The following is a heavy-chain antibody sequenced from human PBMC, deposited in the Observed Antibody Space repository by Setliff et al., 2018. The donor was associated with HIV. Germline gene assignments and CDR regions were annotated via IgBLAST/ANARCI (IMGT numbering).Heavy chain of an antibody. V-gene: IGHV4-59*01. D-gene: IGHD4-17*01. J-gene: IGHJ3*01. Sequence: SETLSLTCTVSGGSISTYYWSWIRQPPGKGLEWIGSTYFTGSSDNDPSLKSRVTLSVDTSKHQFSLKLSSVTAADTAVYYCARVQMAYAAFDVWGQGTMVTVS. CDR3: ARVQMAYAAFDV. CDR1: GGSISTYY. CDR2: TYFTGSS.